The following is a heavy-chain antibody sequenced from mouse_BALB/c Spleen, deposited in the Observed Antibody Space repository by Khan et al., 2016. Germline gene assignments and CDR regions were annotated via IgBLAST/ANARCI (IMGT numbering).Heavy chain of an antibody. CDR2: IYPHNGAT. Sequence: VQLQQSGPELVKPGASVKISCKASGYTFTDYNIHWMKQSHGKSLEWIGYIYPHNGATAYNQKFRSKATLTVDISSNTANTELRGLTSEDSAVYYCAGNYDYDGWGQGTTLTVSS. CDR3: AGNYDYDG. J-gene: IGHJ2*01. V-gene: IGHV1S29*02. D-gene: IGHD2-4*01. CDR1: GYTFTDYN.